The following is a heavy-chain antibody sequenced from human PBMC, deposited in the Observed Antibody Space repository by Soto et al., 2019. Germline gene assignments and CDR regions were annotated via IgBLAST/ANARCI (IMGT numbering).Heavy chain of an antibody. D-gene: IGHD5-12*01. CDR1: GFTFSSYS. J-gene: IGHJ4*02. CDR2: ISSSSSYI. V-gene: IGHV3-21*01. Sequence: GGSLRLSCAASGFTFSSYSMNWVRQAPGKGLEWVSSISSSSSYIYYADSVKGRFTISRDNAKNSLYLQMNSLRAEDTAVYYCARESGYWTLCPDYWGQGTLVTVSS. CDR3: ARESGYWTLCPDY.